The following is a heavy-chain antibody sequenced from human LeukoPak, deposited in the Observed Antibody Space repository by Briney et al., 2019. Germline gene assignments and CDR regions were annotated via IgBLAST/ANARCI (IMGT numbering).Heavy chain of an antibody. J-gene: IGHJ4*02. Sequence: SQTLSLTCAVSGGSISSGGYSWSWIRQPPGKGLEWIGYIYHSGSTYYNPSLKSRVTISVDRSKNQFSVKLSSVTAADTAVYYCARAYGDPDYFDYWGQGTLVTVSS. CDR1: GGSISSGGYS. CDR3: ARAYGDPDYFDY. CDR2: IYHSGST. D-gene: IGHD4-17*01. V-gene: IGHV4-30-2*01.